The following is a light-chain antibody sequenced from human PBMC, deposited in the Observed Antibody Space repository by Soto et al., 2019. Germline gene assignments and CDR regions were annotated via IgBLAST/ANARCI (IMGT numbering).Light chain of an antibody. CDR3: SSYSGSDSYVV. Sequence: QPAAVSGSPGQSITISCTGSSSDVGSYNLVSWYQQEPGKAPKLMIYEVYKRPSGISNRSSGSKSGNKAPITVSGMKAEDGDDYHCSSYSGSDSYVVFGGGTKLTVL. CDR1: SSDVGSYNL. J-gene: IGLJ2*01. CDR2: EVY. V-gene: IGLV2-23*02.